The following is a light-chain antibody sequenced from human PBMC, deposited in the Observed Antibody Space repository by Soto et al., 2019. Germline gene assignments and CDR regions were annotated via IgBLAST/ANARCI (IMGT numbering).Light chain of an antibody. CDR3: QHRDSLPPYT. V-gene: IGKV3-11*01. CDR2: GAF. J-gene: IGKJ5*01. Sequence: EIVLTQSPATLSLSPGERATLSCRASPSVGNDIAWYQQTPGQAPRLLIYGAFNRATGIPARFSGSGSGTDFTLTINSLEPDEFAVYYWQHRDSLPPYTFGQGTRLEIK. CDR1: PSVGND.